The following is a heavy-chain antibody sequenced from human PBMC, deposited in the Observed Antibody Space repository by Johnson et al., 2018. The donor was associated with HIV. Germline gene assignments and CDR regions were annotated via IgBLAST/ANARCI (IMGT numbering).Heavy chain of an antibody. J-gene: IGHJ3*02. V-gene: IGHV3-30*03. D-gene: IGHD2-2*01. CDR3: QIVVVPAAISICGGDCYSFLFSLDAFDI. CDR2: ISYDGSNK. CDR1: GFTFSIYG. Sequence: QVQLVESGGGVVQPGRSLRLSCAASGFTFSIYGMHWVRQAPGKWLEWVAVISYDGSNKYYAESVKGRFTISRDNSKNTLSLQMNSLKTEDTAVYYWQIVVVPAAISICGGDCYSFLFSLDAFDIWGQGTMVTVSS.